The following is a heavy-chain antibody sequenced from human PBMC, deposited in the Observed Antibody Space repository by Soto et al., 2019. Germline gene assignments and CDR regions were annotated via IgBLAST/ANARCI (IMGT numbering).Heavy chain of an antibody. J-gene: IGHJ6*02. Sequence: VGSLRLSCAASGFIFRDHYMDWVRQAPGKGLEWVGRSRKTGNSYTPEYAASVKGRFTISRDDSKNSLYLHMASLKIDDTAVYYCARGPSGTDSYYYGLAFRGQGTTVPVSS. V-gene: IGHV3-72*01. CDR3: ARGPSGTDSYYYGLAF. D-gene: IGHD1-26*01. CDR1: GFIFRDHY. CDR2: SRKTGNSYTP.